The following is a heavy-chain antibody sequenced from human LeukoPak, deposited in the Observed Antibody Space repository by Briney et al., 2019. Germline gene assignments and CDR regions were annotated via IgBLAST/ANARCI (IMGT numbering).Heavy chain of an antibody. J-gene: IGHJ6*02. CDR3: AREPQGYTPDYYYYGMDV. D-gene: IGHD3-16*02. CDR1: GGTFSSYA. CDR2: IIPIFGTA. V-gene: IGHV1-69*13. Sequence: ASVKVSCKASGGTFSSYAISGVRQAPGQGLEWMGGIIPIFGTANYAQKFQGRVTITADESTSTAYMELSSLRSEDTAVYYCAREPQGYTPDYYYYGMDVWGQGTTVTVSS.